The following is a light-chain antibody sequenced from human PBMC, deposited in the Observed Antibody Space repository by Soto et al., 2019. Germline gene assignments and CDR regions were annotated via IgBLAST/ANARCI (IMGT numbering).Light chain of an antibody. CDR3: QQYNSYPLT. Sequence: DIPMTQSPSTLSASVGDRVTITCRASQSISSRLAWYQQKPGKAPKLLIYKASSLESGVPLRFSGSGSGTEFTLTISSLQPDDLATYYCQQYNSYPLTFGGGTKVEIK. CDR1: QSISSR. CDR2: KAS. J-gene: IGKJ4*01. V-gene: IGKV1-5*03.